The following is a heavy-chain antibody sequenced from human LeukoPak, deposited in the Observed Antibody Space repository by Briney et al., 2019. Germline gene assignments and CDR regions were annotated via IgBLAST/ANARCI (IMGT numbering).Heavy chain of an antibody. V-gene: IGHV4-34*01. CDR2: INHSGST. D-gene: IGHD5-18*01. Sequence: SETLSLTCAVYGGSFSGYYWSWIRQPPGKGLEWIGEINHSGSTNYNPSLKSRVTISVDTSKNQFFLRLSSVTAADTAVYYCARTRGYSYYFDYWGQGALITVSS. CDR1: GGSFSGYY. CDR3: ARTRGYSYYFDY. J-gene: IGHJ4*02.